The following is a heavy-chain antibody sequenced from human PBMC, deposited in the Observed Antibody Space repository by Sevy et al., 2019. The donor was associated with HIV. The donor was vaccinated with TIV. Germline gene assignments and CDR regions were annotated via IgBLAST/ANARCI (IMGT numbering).Heavy chain of an antibody. D-gene: IGHD3-22*01. V-gene: IGHV3-23*01. CDR1: GFTFNTHV. CDR3: AKVLNPALESMMEVTVRSLKGFDV. J-gene: IGHJ3*01. CDR2: ISGFGNT. Sequence: GGSLRLSCAASGFTFNTHVMNWVRQAPGKGLEWVSSISGFGNTYYADSVRGRFTISRDNAKYTLYLQMNSLRADDTAVYYCAKVLNPALESMMEVTVRSLKGFDVWGQGTMVTVSS.